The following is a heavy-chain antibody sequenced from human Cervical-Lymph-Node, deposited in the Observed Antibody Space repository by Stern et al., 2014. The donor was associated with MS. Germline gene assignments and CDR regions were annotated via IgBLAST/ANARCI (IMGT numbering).Heavy chain of an antibody. CDR1: GFTFSSYA. V-gene: IGHV3-30-3*01. J-gene: IGHJ6*02. Sequence: QVQLVESGGGVVQPGRSLRLSCAASGFTFSSYAMHWVRQAPGKGLEWVAVISYGGGNKYYADSVKGRFTISRDNSKNTLYLQMNSLRAEDTAVYYCARANYDFWSGYPDFHYYGMDVWGQGTTVTVSS. CDR2: ISYGGGNK. CDR3: ARANYDFWSGYPDFHYYGMDV. D-gene: IGHD3-3*01.